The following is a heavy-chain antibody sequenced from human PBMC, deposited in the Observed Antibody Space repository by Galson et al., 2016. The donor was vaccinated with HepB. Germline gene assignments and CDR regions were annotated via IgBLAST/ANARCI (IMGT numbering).Heavy chain of an antibody. Sequence: SLRLSCAASGFTFSSYAMTWVRQVPGKGLEWVSTISGNGGSTYYADSVKGRFTISRDNSKDNLYLQMNSLRAEDTALYYCAKVFRCFDYWGQGTLVTVSS. CDR3: AKVFRCFDY. CDR2: ISGNGGST. V-gene: IGHV3-23*01. J-gene: IGHJ4*02. CDR1: GFTFSSYA. D-gene: IGHD3-3*01.